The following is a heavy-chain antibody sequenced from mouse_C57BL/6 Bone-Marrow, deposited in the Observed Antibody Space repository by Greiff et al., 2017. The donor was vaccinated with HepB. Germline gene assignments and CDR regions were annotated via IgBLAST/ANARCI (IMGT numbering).Heavy chain of an antibody. CDR3: ARAFITTVVATEWEAY. J-gene: IGHJ3*01. CDR2: FTMYSDAT. Sequence: LVESGAELVRPGSSVKLSCKDSYFAFMASAMHWVKQRPGHGLEWIGSFTMYSDATEYSENFKGKATLTANTSSSTAYMELSSLTSEDSAVYYCARAFITTVVATEWEAYWGQGTLVTVSA. CDR1: YFAFMASA. D-gene: IGHD1-1*01. V-gene: IGHV1-49*01.